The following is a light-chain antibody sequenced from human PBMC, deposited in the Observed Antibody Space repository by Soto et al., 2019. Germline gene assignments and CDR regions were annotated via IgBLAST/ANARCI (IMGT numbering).Light chain of an antibody. CDR1: QDISVY. J-gene: IGKJ5*01. CDR2: SAS. Sequence: DIQMTQSPSSLSASVGDRVTITCRASQDISVYLAWYQQKPGKVPKLLIYSASTLQSGVPSRFSGSGSGTDFTLTISSLQPEDVATYYYQKFNTAPLTFGQGKRLEIK. V-gene: IGKV1-27*01. CDR3: QKFNTAPLT.